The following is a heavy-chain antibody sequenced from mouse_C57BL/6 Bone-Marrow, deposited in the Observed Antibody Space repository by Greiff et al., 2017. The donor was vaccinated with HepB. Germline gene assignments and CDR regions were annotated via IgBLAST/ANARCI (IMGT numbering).Heavy chain of an antibody. CDR1: GYTFTDYN. CDR3: ARVGYSFDY. CDR2: INPNHGGT. J-gene: IGHJ2*01. V-gene: IGHV1-18*01. Sequence: VQLQQSGPELVKPGASVKIPCKASGYTFTDYNMDWVKQSHGKSLEWIGDINPNHGGTIYNQKFKGKATLTVDKASSTAYMELRSLTSEDTAVYYYARVGYSFDYWGQGTTLTVSS.